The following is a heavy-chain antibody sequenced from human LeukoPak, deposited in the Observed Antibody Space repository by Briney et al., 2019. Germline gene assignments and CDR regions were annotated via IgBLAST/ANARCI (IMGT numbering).Heavy chain of an antibody. CDR1: GGSISSYY. CDR3: ARVKGGFDP. J-gene: IGHJ5*02. Sequence: SETLSLTCTVSGGSISSYYWSWIRQPPGKGLEWIGHIYYSGSTNYNPSLKSRVTLSVDTSKNQFSLKLTSVTAADTAVYYCARVKGGFDPWGQGTLVTVSS. CDR2: IYYSGST. D-gene: IGHD3-16*01. V-gene: IGHV4-59*01.